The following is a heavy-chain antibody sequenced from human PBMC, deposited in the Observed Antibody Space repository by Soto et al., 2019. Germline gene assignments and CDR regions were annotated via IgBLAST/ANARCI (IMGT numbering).Heavy chain of an antibody. CDR2: ISGSGGST. D-gene: IGHD1-1*01. CDR1: GFTFNSYS. Sequence: GGSLRLSCAASGFTFNSYSMSCVRQAPGKGLEWVSAISGSGGSTYYADSVKGRFTISRDNSKNTLFLQMNSLRAEDTAVYYCAKGDRNWNFDYWGQGTLVTVSS. CDR3: AKGDRNWNFDY. J-gene: IGHJ4*02. V-gene: IGHV3-23*01.